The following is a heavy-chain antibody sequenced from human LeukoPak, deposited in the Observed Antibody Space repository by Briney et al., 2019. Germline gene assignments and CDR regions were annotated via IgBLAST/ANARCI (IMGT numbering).Heavy chain of an antibody. V-gene: IGHV1-18*01. J-gene: IGHJ4*02. D-gene: IGHD3-16*01. Sequence: ASVKVSCKSSDYTFTTYGITWVRQAPGQGLEWMGWISTDNGDTNYAQKLQGRVTMTTDTSTSTAYMELRSLRSDDTAVYYCAREGLGELTLDYWGQGTLVTVSS. CDR3: AREGLGELTLDY. CDR1: DYTFTTYG. CDR2: ISTDNGDT.